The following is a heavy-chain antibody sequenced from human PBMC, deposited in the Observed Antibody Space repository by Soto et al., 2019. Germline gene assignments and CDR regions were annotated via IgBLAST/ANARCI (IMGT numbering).Heavy chain of an antibody. Sequence: LSLTCAVYGGSFSGYYWSWIRQPPGKGLEWIGEINHSGSTNHNPSLKSRVTISVDTSKNQFSLKLSSVTAADTAVYYCARTNPPYGDYAPNYYYYYYMDVWGKGTTVTVSS. D-gene: IGHD4-17*01. V-gene: IGHV4-34*01. J-gene: IGHJ6*03. CDR3: ARTNPPYGDYAPNYYYYYYMDV. CDR1: GGSFSGYY. CDR2: INHSGST.